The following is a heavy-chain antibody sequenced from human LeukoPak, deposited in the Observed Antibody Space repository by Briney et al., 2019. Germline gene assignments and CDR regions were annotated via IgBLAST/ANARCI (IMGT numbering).Heavy chain of an antibody. CDR3: ARTTEDYDSSGYYNAPFDY. V-gene: IGHV3-30-3*01. CDR1: GFTFSSYA. CDR2: ISHDGSNK. D-gene: IGHD3-22*01. J-gene: IGHJ4*02. Sequence: PGGSLRLSCAASGFTFSSYAMHWVRQAPGKGLEWVAVISHDGSNKYYADSVKGRFTISRDNSKNTLYLQMNSLRAEDTAVYYCARTTEDYDSSGYYNAPFDYWGQGTLVTVSS.